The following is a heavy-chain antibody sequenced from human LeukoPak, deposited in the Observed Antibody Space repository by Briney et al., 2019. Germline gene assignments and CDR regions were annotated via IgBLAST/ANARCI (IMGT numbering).Heavy chain of an antibody. J-gene: IGHJ5*02. D-gene: IGHD5-18*01. CDR3: ALVDTAMVTWFDP. Sequence: ASVKVSCKVSGYTFTRDGVTWVRQAPGQGLEWMGWISAYNARTNYSQKFQGRVTMTTDTSTSTAYMELRSLRSDDTAVYYCALVDTAMVTWFDPWGQGTLVTVSS. V-gene: IGHV1-18*01. CDR1: GYTFTRDG. CDR2: ISAYNART.